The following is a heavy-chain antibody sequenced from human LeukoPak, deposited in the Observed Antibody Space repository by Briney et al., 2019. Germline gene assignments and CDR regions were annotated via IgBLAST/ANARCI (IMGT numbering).Heavy chain of an antibody. J-gene: IGHJ4*02. CDR1: GDNISSTA. CDR3: ARGWRRYCISSSCYFDY. Sequence: KASQTLSLTCAISGDNISSTAWNWIRQSPSRGLEWLGRTYYRSKWYNDYAVSVKSRITINPDTSKNQFSLQLNSVTPEDTAVYYCARGWRRYCISSSCYFDYWGQGTLVTVSS. D-gene: IGHD2-2*01. V-gene: IGHV6-1*01. CDR2: TYYRSKWYN.